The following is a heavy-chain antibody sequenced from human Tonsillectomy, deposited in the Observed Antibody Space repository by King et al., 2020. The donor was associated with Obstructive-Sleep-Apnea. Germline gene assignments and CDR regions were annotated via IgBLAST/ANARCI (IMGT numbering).Heavy chain of an antibody. D-gene: IGHD6-13*01. CDR3: AKEMIAAAATGGMDV. V-gene: IGHV3-30*18. CDR2: ISYDGSNK. J-gene: IGHJ6*02. CDR1: GFTFISYG. Sequence: VQLVESGGGVVQPGRSLRLSCAASGFTFISYGMNWVRQAPGKGLEGVAVISYDGSNKYYADSVKGRFTVSRDNSKNTLYLQMNSLRPEDTAVYYCAKEMIAAAATGGMDVWGQGTTVTVSS.